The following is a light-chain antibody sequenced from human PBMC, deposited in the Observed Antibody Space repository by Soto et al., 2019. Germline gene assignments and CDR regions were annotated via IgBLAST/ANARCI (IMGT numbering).Light chain of an antibody. CDR1: QSVSNRY. CDR3: QQYGISPFT. V-gene: IGKV3-20*01. CDR2: RVS. J-gene: IGKJ4*01. Sequence: EVGWTQSPGTLSLSPGEGATLSCRASQSVSNRYFAWYQQKPGQAPRLLIYRVSSRATGIPDRFSGSGSGTDFTLTISRLESEDFAVYYCQQYGISPFTFGGGTKVDIK.